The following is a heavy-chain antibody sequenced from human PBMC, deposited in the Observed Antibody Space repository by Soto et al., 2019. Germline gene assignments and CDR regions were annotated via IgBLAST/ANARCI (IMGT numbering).Heavy chain of an antibody. CDR1: GYTFRNYG. CDR3: ARDLVSGSDFCRAYTGGYFDY. V-gene: IGHV1-18*01. Sequence: QVQLVQSGAEVKRPGASVKVSCKASGYTFRNYGITWVRQAPGQGLEWMAWISPYNGNTNYAQDLQGRVTMTTDTSTSTAYRELRSLTSEDTAMYYCARDLVSGSDFCRAYTGGYFDYWGQGTLVTVSS. J-gene: IGHJ4*02. CDR2: ISPYNGNT. D-gene: IGHD3-3*01.